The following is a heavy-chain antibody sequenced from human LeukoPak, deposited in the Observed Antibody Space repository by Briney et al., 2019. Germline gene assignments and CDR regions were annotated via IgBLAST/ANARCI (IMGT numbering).Heavy chain of an antibody. CDR1: GLAFSAYK. V-gene: IGHV3-74*01. CDR3: VVGGSPGY. D-gene: IGHD2-15*01. Sequence: GGSLRLSCAASGLAFSAYKMHWVRQAPRKGLVWVSRISTDGYTTDYADFVQGRFTASGDNTKNTWSLEMNSLRAEDTAVYYCVVGGSPGYWGQGTLVTVSS. J-gene: IGHJ4*02. CDR2: ISTDGYTT.